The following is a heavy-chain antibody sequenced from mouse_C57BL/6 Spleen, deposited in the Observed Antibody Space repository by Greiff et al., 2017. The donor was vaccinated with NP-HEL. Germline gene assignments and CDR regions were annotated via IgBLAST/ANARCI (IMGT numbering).Heavy chain of an antibody. CDR1: GFTFSDYY. J-gene: IGHJ2*01. D-gene: IGHD2-3*01. V-gene: IGHV5-16*01. Sequence: EVQLVESEGGLVQPGSSMKLSCTASGFTFSDYYMAWVRQVPEKGLEWVANINYDGSSTYYLDSLKSRFIISRDNAKNILYLQMSSLKSEDTATYYCARDDGYYDFGYWGQGTTLTVSS. CDR2: INYDGSST. CDR3: ARDDGYYDFGY.